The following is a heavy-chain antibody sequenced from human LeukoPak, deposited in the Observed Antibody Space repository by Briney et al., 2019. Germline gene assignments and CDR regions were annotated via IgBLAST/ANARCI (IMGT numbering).Heavy chain of an antibody. Sequence: GGSLRLSCAASGFTFSSYAMSWVRQAPGKGLEWVSAISGSGGSTYYADSVKGRFTISRDNSKNTLYLQMNSLRAEDTAVYYCAKGADDFWSGLGQTFIDYWGQGTLVTVSS. J-gene: IGHJ4*02. CDR3: AKGADDFWSGLGQTFIDY. D-gene: IGHD3-3*01. CDR2: ISGSGGST. CDR1: GFTFSSYA. V-gene: IGHV3-23*01.